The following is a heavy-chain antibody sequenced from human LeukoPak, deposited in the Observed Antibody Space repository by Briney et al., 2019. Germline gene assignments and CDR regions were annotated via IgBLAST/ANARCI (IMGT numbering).Heavy chain of an antibody. CDR1: GFTFSSSD. J-gene: IGHJ4*02. CDR3: AKSTGSTPTHTLDY. CDR2: IGTIGDT. D-gene: IGHD2-21*01. V-gene: IGHV3-13*01. Sequence: GGSLRLSCAASGFTFSSSDMHWVRQPTGKGLEWVSAIGTIGDTYYPGSVKGRFTISRDNSKNKLYLQMNSLRTEDAAVYYCAKSTGSTPTHTLDYWGQGTLVTVYS.